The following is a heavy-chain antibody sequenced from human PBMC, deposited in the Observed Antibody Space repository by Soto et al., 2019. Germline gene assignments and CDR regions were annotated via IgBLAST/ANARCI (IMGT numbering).Heavy chain of an antibody. CDR2: ISSSSDTI. CDR3: ARDYDYGFGLPIDY. V-gene: IGHV3-48*01. Sequence: GVLRRSCVASGFTFGLYIIGWVRQAQGKRLQWISYISSSSDTIYYADSVKGRFTISRNNAKNSVYLEMNSLRADDTAIYYCARDYDYGFGLPIDYWGQGTLVTVSS. J-gene: IGHJ4*02. CDR1: GFTFGLYI. D-gene: IGHD5-12*01.